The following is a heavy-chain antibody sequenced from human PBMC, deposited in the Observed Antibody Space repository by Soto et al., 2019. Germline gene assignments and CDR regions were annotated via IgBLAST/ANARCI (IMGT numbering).Heavy chain of an antibody. J-gene: IGHJ6*02. CDR3: ARDPGQLNYHGMDV. CDR1: GYTFTGHY. V-gene: IGHV1-2*02. Sequence: GASVKVSCKASGYTFTGHYIHWVRQAPGQGLEWMGWINPNSGATRYAQKFQGRVTMTRDTSISTAYMEVSKLRSDDTAVYSCARDPGQLNYHGMDVWGRGTTVTVSS. D-gene: IGHD6-6*01. CDR2: INPNSGAT.